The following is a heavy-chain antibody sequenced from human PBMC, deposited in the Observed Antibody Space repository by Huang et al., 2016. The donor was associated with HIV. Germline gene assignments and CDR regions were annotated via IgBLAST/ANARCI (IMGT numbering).Heavy chain of an antibody. V-gene: IGHV3-23*01. Sequence: EVQLLESGGGLVQPGGSLRLSCAASGFTFSSYAMSWVRQATGKGLEWVSGSRGSGGSTYYADSVKGRFTISRDNSKNTLYLQMNSLRAEDTAVYYCAKPPSISSKYFQHWGQGTLVTVSS. CDR3: AKPPSISSKYFQH. CDR1: GFTFSSYA. D-gene: IGHD3-3*02. CDR2: SRGSGGST. J-gene: IGHJ1*01.